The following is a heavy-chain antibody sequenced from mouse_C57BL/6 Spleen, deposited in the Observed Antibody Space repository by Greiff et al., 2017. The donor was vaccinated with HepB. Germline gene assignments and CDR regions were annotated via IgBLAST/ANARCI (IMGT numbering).Heavy chain of an antibody. CDR3: AIYYGYSLYYAMDY. V-gene: IGHV1-74*01. Sequence: QVQLQQPGAELVKPGASVKVSCKASGYTFTSYWMHWVKQRPGQGLEWIGRIHPSDSDTNYNQKFKGKATLTVDKSSSTAYMQRSSLTSEDSAVYYCAIYYGYSLYYAMDYWGQGTSVTVSS. CDR2: IHPSDSDT. J-gene: IGHJ4*01. D-gene: IGHD2-2*01. CDR1: GYTFTSYW.